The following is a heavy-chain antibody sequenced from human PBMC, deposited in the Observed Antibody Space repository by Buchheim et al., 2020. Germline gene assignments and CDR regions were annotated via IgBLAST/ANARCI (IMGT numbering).Heavy chain of an antibody. Sequence: QVQLQESGPGPVKPSETLSLTCTVSGGSISSYYWSWIRQPPGKGLEWIGYIYYSGSTNYNPSLKSRVTISVDTSKTQFSLKLSSVTAADTAVYYCARGVMITFGGVIVQGWFDPWGQGTL. V-gene: IGHV4-59*01. J-gene: IGHJ5*02. D-gene: IGHD3-16*02. CDR1: GGSISSYY. CDR2: IYYSGST. CDR3: ARGVMITFGGVIVQGWFDP.